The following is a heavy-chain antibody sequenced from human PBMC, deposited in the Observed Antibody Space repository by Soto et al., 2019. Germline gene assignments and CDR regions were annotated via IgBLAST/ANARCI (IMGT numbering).Heavy chain of an antibody. CDR3: ARSLFLASTDTDPFDY. J-gene: IGHJ4*02. V-gene: IGHV3-23*01. CDR2: ISGGGNDA. Sequence: EAQLLESGGGLVQPGGSLVLSCAASGFTFSSYAMSWVRQAPGKGLEWVSSISGGGNDAFYAVSVKGRFTISRDNSRNTLYLQMSSLRADDPAIYYCARSLFLASTDTDPFDYWGQGALVTVSS. CDR1: GFTFSSYA. D-gene: IGHD3-3*02.